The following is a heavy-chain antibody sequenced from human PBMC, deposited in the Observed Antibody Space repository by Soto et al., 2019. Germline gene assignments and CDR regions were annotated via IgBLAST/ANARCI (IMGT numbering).Heavy chain of an antibody. V-gene: IGHV1-18*01. J-gene: IGHJ4*02. CDR1: GYTFTSYV. Sequence: QVQLVQSGAEVKKPGASVKVSCKAYGYTFTSYVFSWVRQAPGQGLEWMGWINAYNGNTNYAQKLQRRVTMTTETATSTAYMVLRSLRSDDTAVYYCARDWFGVDYCGQGTLVTVSS. CDR2: INAYNGNT. D-gene: IGHD3-16*01. CDR3: ARDWFGVDY.